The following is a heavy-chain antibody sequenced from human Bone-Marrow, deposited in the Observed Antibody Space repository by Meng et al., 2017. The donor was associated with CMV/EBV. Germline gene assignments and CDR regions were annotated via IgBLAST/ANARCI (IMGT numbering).Heavy chain of an antibody. CDR3: AREIRADSTYYYYYYGMDV. CDR1: GGSISSSSYY. D-gene: IGHD6-13*01. CDR2: INHSGST. Sequence: GSLRLSCTVSGGSISSSSYYWSWIRQPPGKGLEWIGEINHSGSTNYNPSLKSRVTISVDTSKNQFSLKLSSVTAADTAVYYCAREIRADSTYYYYYYGMDVWGQGTTVTVSS. V-gene: IGHV4-39*07. J-gene: IGHJ6*02.